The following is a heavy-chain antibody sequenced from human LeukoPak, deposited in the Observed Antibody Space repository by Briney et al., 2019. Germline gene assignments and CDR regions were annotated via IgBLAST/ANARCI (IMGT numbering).Heavy chain of an antibody. CDR3: ARGQSDYYYYYMDV. J-gene: IGHJ6*03. CDR2: INPNSGGT. V-gene: IGHV1-2*02. Sequence: ASVKVSCKASGYTFTGYYMHWVRQAPGQGLEWMGWINPNSGGTNYAQKFQGRVTMTRDTSISTAYMVLSRLRSDDTAVYYCARGQSDYYYYYMDVWGKGTTVTTSS. CDR1: GYTFTGYY.